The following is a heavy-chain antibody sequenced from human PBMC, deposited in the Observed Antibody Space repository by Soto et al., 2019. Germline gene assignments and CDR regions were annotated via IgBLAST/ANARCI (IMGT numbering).Heavy chain of an antibody. CDR1: GGSISNYY. J-gene: IGHJ4*02. CDR2: IYHSGNT. CDR3: ARDQGIESSGPFDY. D-gene: IGHD1-26*01. V-gene: IGHV4-59*01. Sequence: SETLSLTCTVSGGSISNYYWSWIRQAPGKGLEWIGFIYHSGNTNYNPSLKSRVTMSIDTSKSQFSLKLNSVTAADTAVYYCARDQGIESSGPFDYWGPGTLVTVSS.